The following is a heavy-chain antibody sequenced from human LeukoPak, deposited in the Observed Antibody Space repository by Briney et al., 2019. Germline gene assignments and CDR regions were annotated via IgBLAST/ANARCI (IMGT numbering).Heavy chain of an antibody. CDR3: AKQRRDGYNYFDY. CDR2: INHSGST. V-gene: IGHV4-39*01. CDR1: GGSISSSSYY. D-gene: IGHD5-24*01. Sequence: NPSETLSLTCTVSGGSISSSSYYWGWIRQPPGKGLEWIGEINHSGSTNYNPSLKSRVTISVDTSKNQFSLKLSSVTAADTAVYYCAKQRRDGYNYFDYWGQGTLVTVSS. J-gene: IGHJ4*02.